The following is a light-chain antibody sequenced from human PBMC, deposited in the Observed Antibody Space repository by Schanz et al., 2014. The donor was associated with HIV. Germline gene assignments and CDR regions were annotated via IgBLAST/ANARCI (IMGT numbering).Light chain of an antibody. J-gene: IGKJ4*01. CDR2: DGS. Sequence: DIQMTQSPASLSASLGARVTLTCRASENINTYVNWYQHKPGKAPNLLMYDGSTPQSGVPSRFSGRGSGTDFALTITAVQPEDFATYYCQQAYDPPFTFGGGTKVE. V-gene: IGKV1-39*01. CDR1: ENINTY. CDR3: QQAYDPPFT.